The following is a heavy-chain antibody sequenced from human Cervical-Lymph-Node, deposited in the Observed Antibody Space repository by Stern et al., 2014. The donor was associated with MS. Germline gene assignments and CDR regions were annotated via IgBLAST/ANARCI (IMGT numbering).Heavy chain of an antibody. J-gene: IGHJ5*02. CDR3: ARGVVSNRAAATLHNLFDP. V-gene: IGHV1-69*09. CDR2: LIPIIGLA. CDR1: GGTFSSSYA. Sequence: QVQLVQSGAEVKKPGSSMNVSCKTSGGTFSSSYAITWMRQAPGQRLEWMGRLIPIIGLANYAQKFQGRVTITADTSTSTTYMEMSSLGSEDTAVYYCARGVVSNRAAATLHNLFDPWGQGTLVTVSS. D-gene: IGHD2-15*01.